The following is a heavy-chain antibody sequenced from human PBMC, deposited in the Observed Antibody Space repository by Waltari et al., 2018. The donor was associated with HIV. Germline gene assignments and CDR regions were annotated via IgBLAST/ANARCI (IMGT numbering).Heavy chain of an antibody. J-gene: IGHJ4*02. CDR2: INSRGAFI. D-gene: IGHD2-8*01. CDR3: TRANGPSDY. CDR1: GCMYISYS. Sequence: EVQIVQSGGGLVTPGESLRLSCHVSGCMYISYSMNWVRQSPGKGLEWVSSINSRGAFIYYSDSLKGRFTVARDNANNSLYLQMNNLRDDDTAVYFCTRANGPSDYWGQGVLVTVSS. V-gene: IGHV3-21*06.